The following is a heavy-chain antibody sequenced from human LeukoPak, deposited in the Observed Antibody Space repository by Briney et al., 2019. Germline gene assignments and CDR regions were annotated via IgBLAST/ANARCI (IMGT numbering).Heavy chain of an antibody. CDR3: AIHIVVVPAAKKKNWFDP. V-gene: IGHV4-59*08. CDR1: GGSITSHY. D-gene: IGHD2-2*01. Sequence: SETLSLTCTVSGGSITSHYWSWIRQPPGKGLEWIEYIYYSGSTKYNPSLKSRVTMSVDTSKNQFSLKLSSVTAADTAVYYCAIHIVVVPAAKKKNWFDPWGQGTLVTVSS. J-gene: IGHJ5*02. CDR2: IYYSGST.